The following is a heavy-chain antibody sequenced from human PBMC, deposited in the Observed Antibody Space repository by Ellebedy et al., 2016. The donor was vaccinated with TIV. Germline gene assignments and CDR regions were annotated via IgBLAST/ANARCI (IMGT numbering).Heavy chain of an antibody. Sequence: GESLKISCEGSGYMFSTHWIAWVRQMPGEGLELMGIIYSGDSDTTYSPYFRGQVTMSLDKHINTVYLQWNSLKASDTAMYYCASRIGRGVKGKFPLDVWGQGTTVIVSS. V-gene: IGHV5-51*01. J-gene: IGHJ6*02. CDR2: IYSGDSDT. CDR1: GYMFSTHW. D-gene: IGHD3-10*01. CDR3: ASRIGRGVKGKFPLDV.